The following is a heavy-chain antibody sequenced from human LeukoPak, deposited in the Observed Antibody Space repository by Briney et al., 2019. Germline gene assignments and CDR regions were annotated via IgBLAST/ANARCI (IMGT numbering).Heavy chain of an antibody. D-gene: IGHD3-3*01. CDR1: GGSISYYY. CDR3: ARVGIFGVVTDY. V-gene: IGHV4-59*01. Sequence: SETLSLTCTVSGGSISYYYWSWIRQPPGKGLEWIGYIYYTGSTNYNPSLKSRVTISVDTSKNQFSLKLSSVTAADTAVYYCARVGIFGVVTDYWGQGTLVTVSS. CDR2: IYYTGST. J-gene: IGHJ4*02.